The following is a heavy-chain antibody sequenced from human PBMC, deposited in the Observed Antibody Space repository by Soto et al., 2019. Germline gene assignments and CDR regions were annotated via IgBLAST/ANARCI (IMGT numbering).Heavy chain of an antibody. CDR3: AYRRWTSNFFYFDS. V-gene: IGHV2-5*01. J-gene: IGHJ4*02. CDR1: GFSLTSNGVG. CDR2: IYWNDDE. D-gene: IGHD3-3*01. Sequence: ESGPTLVNPTQTLTLTCTFSGFSLTSNGVGVGWIRQPPGEAPEWLALIYWNDDERYNSALKSRLTITKDTSNNQVVLIMTNMDSSDTATYYCAYRRWTSNFFYFDSWGPGILVSLL.